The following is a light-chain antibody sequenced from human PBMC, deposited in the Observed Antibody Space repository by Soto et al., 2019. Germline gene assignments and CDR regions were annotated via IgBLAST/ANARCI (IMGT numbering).Light chain of an antibody. V-gene: IGKV1-5*03. CDR1: QSISSW. CDR2: KAS. CDR3: QQYNNWPRT. J-gene: IGKJ1*01. Sequence: DMQMTQSTSTLSASVGDRVTITCRASQSISSWLAWYQQKPGKAPKLLIYKASSLESGVPSRFSGSGSGTEFTLTISSLQSEDFAVYYCQQYNNWPRTFGQGTKVDNK.